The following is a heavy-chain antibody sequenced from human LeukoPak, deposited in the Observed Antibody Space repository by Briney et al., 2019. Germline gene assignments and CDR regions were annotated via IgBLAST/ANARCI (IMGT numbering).Heavy chain of an antibody. D-gene: IGHD4-17*01. CDR3: ARTHDYGDYEGDY. CDR2: ISSSSSYI. V-gene: IGHV3-21*01. Sequence: GGSLRLSCAASGFTFSSYNMNWVRQAPGKGLEWVSSISSSSSYIYYADSVKGRFTISRDNAKNSLYLQMNSLRAEDTAVYYCARTHDYGDYEGDYWGQGTLVTVSS. J-gene: IGHJ4*02. CDR1: GFTFSSYN.